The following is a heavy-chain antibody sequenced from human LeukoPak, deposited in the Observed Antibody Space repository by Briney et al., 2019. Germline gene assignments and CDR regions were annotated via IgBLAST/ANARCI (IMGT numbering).Heavy chain of an antibody. D-gene: IGHD2-2*01. CDR3: ARLRSVPAATVDSYYGMDV. CDR1: GYTFTGYY. CDR2: INPKSGRA. Sequence: GASVKVSCKASGYTFTGYYMHWVRQAPGQGLEWMGWINPKSGRANYAQKFQGRVTMTRGTSISTAYMELSSLRSDDTAVYYCARLRSVPAATVDSYYGMDVWGQGTTVTVSS. J-gene: IGHJ6*02. V-gene: IGHV1-2*02.